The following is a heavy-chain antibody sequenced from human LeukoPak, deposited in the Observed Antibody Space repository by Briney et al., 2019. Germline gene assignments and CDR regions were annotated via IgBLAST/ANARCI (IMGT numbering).Heavy chain of an antibody. CDR2: IWYDGSNK. Sequence: GGSLRLSCAASGFTFSSYGMHWVRQAPGKGLEWVAVIWYDGSNKYYADSVKGRFTISRDNSKNTLYLQMNSLRAEDTAVYYCARANYGSGSNYYYGLDVWGQGTTVTVSS. D-gene: IGHD3-10*01. J-gene: IGHJ6*02. CDR3: ARANYGSGSNYYYGLDV. CDR1: GFTFSSYG. V-gene: IGHV3-33*01.